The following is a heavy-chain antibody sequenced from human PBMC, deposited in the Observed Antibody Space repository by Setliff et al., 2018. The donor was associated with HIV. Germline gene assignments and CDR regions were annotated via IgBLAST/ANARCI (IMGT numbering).Heavy chain of an antibody. J-gene: IGHJ4*02. V-gene: IGHV1-8*01. CDR2: MNPNSGNT. Sequence: GASVKVSCKASGYTFTRYDINWVRQATGQGLEWMGWMNPNSGNTGYAQKFQGRVTMTRNTSISTAYMELSSLRSEDTAVYYCATSVATFDSVDYWGQGTLVTVS. CDR1: GYTFTRYD. CDR3: ATSVATFDSVDY. D-gene: IGHD1-26*01.